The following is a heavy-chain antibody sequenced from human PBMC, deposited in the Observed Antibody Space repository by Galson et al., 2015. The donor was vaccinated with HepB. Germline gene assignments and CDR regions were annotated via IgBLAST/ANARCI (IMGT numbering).Heavy chain of an antibody. CDR3: ARGPYCTSTSCPYWLDP. D-gene: IGHD2-2*01. J-gene: IGHJ5*02. CDR2: IIPIFGTA. Sequence: SVKVSCKASGGTFSSYAISWVRQAPGQGLEWMGGIIPIFGTANYAQKFQGRVTITADESTSTAYMELSSLRSEDTAVYYCARGPYCTSTSCPYWLDPWGQGTLITVSS. V-gene: IGHV1-69*13. CDR1: GGTFSSYA.